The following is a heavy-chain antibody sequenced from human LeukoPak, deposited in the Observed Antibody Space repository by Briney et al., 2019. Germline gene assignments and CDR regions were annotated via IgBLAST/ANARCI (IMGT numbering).Heavy chain of an antibody. V-gene: IGHV3-9*01. J-gene: IGHJ4*02. D-gene: IGHD3-10*01. CDR2: ISWNSGSI. Sequence: GGSLRLSCAASGLTFDDYAMHWVRQAPGKGLEWLSGISWNSGSIGYAVSVKGRFTISRDNAKNSLYLQMNSLRAEDTALYYCAKEGVLYYFDYWGQGTLVTVSS. CDR1: GLTFDDYA. CDR3: AKEGVLYYFDY.